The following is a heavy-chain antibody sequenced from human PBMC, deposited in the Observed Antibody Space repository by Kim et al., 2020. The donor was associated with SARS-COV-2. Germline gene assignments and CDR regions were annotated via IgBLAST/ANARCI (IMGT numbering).Heavy chain of an antibody. D-gene: IGHD1-26*01. CDR3: ARTSGSYSPIDY. Sequence: NYSPSLKSRVTMSVDTSRNQFSLKLSSLTAADTAVYYCARTSGSYSPIDYWGQGTLVTVSS. J-gene: IGHJ4*02. V-gene: IGHV4-4*07.